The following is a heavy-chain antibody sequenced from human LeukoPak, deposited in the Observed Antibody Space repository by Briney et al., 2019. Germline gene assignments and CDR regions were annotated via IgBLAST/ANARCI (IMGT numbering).Heavy chain of an antibody. J-gene: IGHJ5*02. V-gene: IGHV4-30-2*01. CDR3: ARGGSTPRWFDP. Sequence: SQTLSLTCAVSGGPISSGGYSWSWIRQPPGKGLEWIGYIYHSGSTYYNPSLKSRVTISVDRSKNQFSLKLSSVTAADTAVYYCARGGSTPRWFDPWGQGTLVTVSS. CDR2: IYHSGST. CDR1: GGPISSGGYS. D-gene: IGHD2-15*01.